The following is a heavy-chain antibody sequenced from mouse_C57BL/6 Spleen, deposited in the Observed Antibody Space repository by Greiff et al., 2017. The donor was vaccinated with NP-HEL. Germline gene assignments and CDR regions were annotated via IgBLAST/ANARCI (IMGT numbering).Heavy chain of an antibody. CDR1: GYTFTDYY. CDR2: IYPGSGNT. CDR3: AREDYDGSSPYAMDY. V-gene: IGHV1-76*01. D-gene: IGHD1-1*01. J-gene: IGHJ4*01. Sequence: VQLQQSGAELVRPGASVKLSCKASGYTFTDYYINWVKQRPGQGLEWIARIYPGSGNTYYNEKFKGKATLTAEKSSSTAYMQLSSLTSEDSAVYFCAREDYDGSSPYAMDYWGQGTSVTVSS.